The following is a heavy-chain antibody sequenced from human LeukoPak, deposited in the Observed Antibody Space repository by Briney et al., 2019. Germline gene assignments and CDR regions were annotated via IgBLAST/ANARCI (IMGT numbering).Heavy chain of an antibody. Sequence: ASVKVSCKASGGTFSSYAISWVRQAPGQGLEWMGGIIPIFGTANYAQKFQGRVTITADESTSTAYMELSSLRSEDTAVYYCARGPMIVPPYYYYMDVWGKGTTVTISS. V-gene: IGHV1-69*13. J-gene: IGHJ6*03. D-gene: IGHD3-22*01. CDR2: IIPIFGTA. CDR1: GGTFSSYA. CDR3: ARGPMIVPPYYYYMDV.